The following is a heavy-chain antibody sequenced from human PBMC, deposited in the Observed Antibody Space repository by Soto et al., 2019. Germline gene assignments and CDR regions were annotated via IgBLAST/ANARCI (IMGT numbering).Heavy chain of an antibody. Sequence: GGSLRLSCAASGFTFSDYYMSWIRQAPGKGLEWVSYISSSGSTIYYADSVKGRFTIYRDNAKNSLYLQMNSLRAEDTAVYYCARASRGDYYYYGMDVWGQGTTVTVSS. CDR2: ISSSGSTI. CDR1: GFTFSDYY. CDR3: ARASRGDYYYYGMDV. J-gene: IGHJ6*02. V-gene: IGHV3-11*01.